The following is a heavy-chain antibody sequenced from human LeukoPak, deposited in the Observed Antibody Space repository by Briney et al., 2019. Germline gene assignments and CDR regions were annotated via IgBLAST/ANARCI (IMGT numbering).Heavy chain of an antibody. CDR2: IYYSGST. Sequence: SETLSLTCTVSGGSISTYYWSWIRQPPGKGLEWIGYIYYSGSTSYNPSLKSRVTISVDTSKNQFSLKLSSVTAADTAVYYCAREPQNVDTAMVDYWGQGTLVTVSS. CDR1: GGSISTYY. CDR3: AREPQNVDTAMVDY. D-gene: IGHD5-18*01. V-gene: IGHV4-59*01. J-gene: IGHJ4*02.